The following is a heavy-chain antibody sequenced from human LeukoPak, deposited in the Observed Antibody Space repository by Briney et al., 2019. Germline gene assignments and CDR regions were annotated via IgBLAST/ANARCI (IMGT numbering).Heavy chain of an antibody. V-gene: IGHV3-30*02. D-gene: IGHD2-2*01. CDR3: AKDEADIVVVPAASGSYYMDV. CDR1: GFTFSSYG. Sequence: GGSLRLSCAASGFTFSSYGMHWVRQAPGKGLEWVAFIRYDGSNKYYADSVKGRFTISRDNSKNTLYLQMNSLRAEDTAVYYCAKDEADIVVVPAASGSYYMDVWGEGTTVTVSS. J-gene: IGHJ6*03. CDR2: IRYDGSNK.